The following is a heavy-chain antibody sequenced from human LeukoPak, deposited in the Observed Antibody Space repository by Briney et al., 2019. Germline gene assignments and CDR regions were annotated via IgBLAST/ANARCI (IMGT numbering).Heavy chain of an antibody. CDR2: ISYDGSNK. D-gene: IGHD1-26*01. V-gene: IGHV3-30*18. CDR3: AKERVGALLDY. J-gene: IGHJ4*02. CDR1: GFTFSSYG. Sequence: PGRSLRLSCAASGFTFSSYGMHWVRQAPSKGLEWVAVISYDGSNKYYADSVKGRFTISRDNSKNTLYLQMNSLRAEDTAVYYCAKERVGALLDYWGQGTLVSASS.